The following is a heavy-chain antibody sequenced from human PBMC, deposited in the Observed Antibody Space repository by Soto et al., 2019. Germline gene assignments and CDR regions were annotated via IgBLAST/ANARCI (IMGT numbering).Heavy chain of an antibody. CDR1: GYTFNSYY. Sequence: QVQLVQSGAEVKKPGASVKVSCKASGYTFNSYYIHWVRQAPGQGLEWMGWINPNSDVTRYAQSFQDRVTMTSDTPMTTAYMELTRLRSDDTAVYYCVRVGFNSHYDFDYWGQGTLITVSS. V-gene: IGHV1-2*02. D-gene: IGHD3-16*01. J-gene: IGHJ4*02. CDR2: INPNSDVT. CDR3: VRVGFNSHYDFDY.